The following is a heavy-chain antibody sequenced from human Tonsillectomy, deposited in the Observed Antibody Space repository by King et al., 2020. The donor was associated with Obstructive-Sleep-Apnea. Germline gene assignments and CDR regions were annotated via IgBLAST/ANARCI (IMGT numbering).Heavy chain of an antibody. CDR2: IYYIGST. D-gene: IGHD6-13*01. CDR3: ARLNIASAGTGDAFDI. J-gene: IGHJ3*02. Sequence: VQLQESGPGLVKPSETLSLTCTISNDSISSSYWSWLRQPPGEGLEWLGYIYYIGSTNYNPSLKSRVTISVETSKNQLSLKLISVTAADTAVYYCARLNIASAGTGDAFDIWGQGTMVTVSS. V-gene: IGHV4-59*08. CDR1: NDSISSSY.